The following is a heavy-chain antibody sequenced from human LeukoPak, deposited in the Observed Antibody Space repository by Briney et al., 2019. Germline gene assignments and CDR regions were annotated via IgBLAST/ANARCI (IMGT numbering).Heavy chain of an antibody. J-gene: IGHJ6*02. CDR1: GGSISSSNR. CDR2: IYHSGST. D-gene: IGHD6-19*01. Sequence: PSETLSLTCAVSGGSISSSNRWSWVRQPPGKGLEWIGEIYHSGSTNYNPSLKSRVTISVDTSKNQFSLELSSVTAADTAVYYCARGLGSGWYVGVDYYYYGMDVWGQGTTVTVSS. CDR3: ARGLGSGWYVGVDYYYYGMDV. V-gene: IGHV4-4*02.